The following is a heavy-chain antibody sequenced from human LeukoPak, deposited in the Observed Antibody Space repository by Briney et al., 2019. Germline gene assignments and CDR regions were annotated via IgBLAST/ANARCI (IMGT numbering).Heavy chain of an antibody. V-gene: IGHV5-51*01. CDR2: IYPGDSDT. J-gene: IGHJ1*01. CDR3: ARPSIAAAGPGAYFQH. CDR1: GYGFTSYW. D-gene: IGHD6-13*01. Sequence: GASLQISCKGSGYGFTSYWVDWVRQMPGKGLEWMGIIYPGDSDTRYSPSFQGQVTFSADKSISTAYLQWSSLKASDTAMYYCARPSIAAAGPGAYFQHWGQGTLVTVSS.